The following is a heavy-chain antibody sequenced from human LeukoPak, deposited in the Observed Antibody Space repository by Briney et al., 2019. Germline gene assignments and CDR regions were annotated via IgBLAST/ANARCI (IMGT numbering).Heavy chain of an antibody. D-gene: IGHD6-6*01. CDR3: ARWGSSSSGSFDY. J-gene: IGHJ4*02. CDR2: IHTSGST. Sequence: PSETLSLTCTVSGGSISSYYWNWIRQPAGKGLEWIGRIHTSGSTNYNPSLKSRVTISVDTSKNQFSLKLSSVTAADTAVYYCARWGSSSSGSFDYWGQGTLVTVSS. V-gene: IGHV4-4*07. CDR1: GGSISSYY.